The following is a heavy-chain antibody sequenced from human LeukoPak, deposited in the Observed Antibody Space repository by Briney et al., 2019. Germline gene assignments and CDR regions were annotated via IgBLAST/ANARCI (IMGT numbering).Heavy chain of an antibody. CDR1: GYTFTGYY. J-gene: IGHJ4*02. V-gene: IGHV1-2*02. Sequence: ASVKVSCKASGYTFTGYYMHWVRQAPGQGLEWMGWINPNSGGTNYAQKFQGRVTMTRDTSISTAYMELSRLRSDDTAVYYCARPVMVRGAYFDYWGQGTLVTVSS. D-gene: IGHD3-10*01. CDR3: ARPVMVRGAYFDY. CDR2: INPNSGGT.